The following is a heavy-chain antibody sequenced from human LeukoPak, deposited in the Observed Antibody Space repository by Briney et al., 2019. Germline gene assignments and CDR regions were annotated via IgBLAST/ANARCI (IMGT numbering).Heavy chain of an antibody. CDR3: VRGNDYGGPHY. CDR2: IDRDGSRI. CDR1: GFTFSSHW. D-gene: IGHD4-23*01. J-gene: IGHJ4*02. V-gene: IGHV3-74*01. Sequence: GGSLRLSCAVSGFTFSSHWMHWVRQAPGKGLVWVSRIDRDGSRINYADSVKGRFTISRDNGKNTLFLQMNSLRAEDAAVYYCVRGNDYGGPHYWGQGTLVTVSS.